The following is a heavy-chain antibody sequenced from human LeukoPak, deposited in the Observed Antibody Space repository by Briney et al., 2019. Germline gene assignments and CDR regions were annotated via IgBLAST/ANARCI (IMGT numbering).Heavy chain of an antibody. CDR1: GFTFSSYS. CDR3: ARDRSEGYYYDSSGAQAFDI. Sequence: GGSLRLSCAASGFTFSSYSMNWVRQAPGKGLEWVSSISSSSSYIYYADSVKGRFTISRDNAKNSLYLQMNSLRAEDTAVYYCARDRSEGYYYDSSGAQAFDIWGQGTMVTVSS. CDR2: ISSSSSYI. V-gene: IGHV3-21*01. D-gene: IGHD3-22*01. J-gene: IGHJ3*02.